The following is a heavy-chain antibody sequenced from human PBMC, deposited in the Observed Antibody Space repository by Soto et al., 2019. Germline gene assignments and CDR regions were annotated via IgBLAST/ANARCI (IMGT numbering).Heavy chain of an antibody. J-gene: IGHJ3*02. CDR3: ATRVRGVTTGAVDI. D-gene: IGHD3-10*01. V-gene: IGHV1-8*01. Sequence: GASVKVSCKVSGYTLTELSMHWVRQATGQGLEWMGWMNPNSGNTGYAQKFQGRVTMTRNTSISTAYMELSSLRSEDTAVYYCATRVRGVTTGAVDIWGQETMVTVS. CDR2: MNPNSGNT. CDR1: GYTLTELS.